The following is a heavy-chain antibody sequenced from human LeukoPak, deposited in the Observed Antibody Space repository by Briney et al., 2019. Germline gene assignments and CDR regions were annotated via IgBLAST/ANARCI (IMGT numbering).Heavy chain of an antibody. V-gene: IGHV4-39*07. J-gene: IGHJ4*02. CDR1: GGSMSSSSYY. Sequence: PSDTLSLTCTVSGGSMSSSSYYWGWIRQPPGKGLEWIGSIYYSGSTYYNPSLKSRVTISVDTSKNQFSLKLSSVTAADTAVYYCARGEWLRFSPVPFDYWGQGTLVTVPS. D-gene: IGHD5-12*01. CDR3: ARGEWLRFSPVPFDY. CDR2: IYYSGST.